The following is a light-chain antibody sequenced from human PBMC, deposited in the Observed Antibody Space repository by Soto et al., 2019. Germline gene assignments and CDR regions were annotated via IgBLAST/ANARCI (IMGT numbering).Light chain of an antibody. J-gene: IGKJ1*01. CDR1: QKIFSNY. V-gene: IGKV3-20*01. Sequence: EIVLTQSPDTVSVSPGERVTLSCRASQKIFSNYLAWYQQKPGQAPRLLIYGASTRATGIADRFSGGGSGTDFTLTISRLEPEDFAVYHCQQYGRSWTFGQGTKVDI. CDR3: QQYGRSWT. CDR2: GAS.